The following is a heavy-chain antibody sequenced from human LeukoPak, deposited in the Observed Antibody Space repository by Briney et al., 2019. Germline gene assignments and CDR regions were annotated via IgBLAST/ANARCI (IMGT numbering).Heavy chain of an antibody. CDR2: ISSSGSTI. Sequence: PGGSLRLSCAASGFTFSSYEMNWVRQAPGQGLEWVSYISSSGSTIYYADSVKGRFTISRDNAKNSLYLQMNSLRAEDTAVYYCPRRYADAEYYDSSGYYDYWGQGTLVTVSS. CDR3: PRRYADAEYYDSSGYYDY. J-gene: IGHJ4*02. CDR1: GFTFSSYE. D-gene: IGHD3-22*01. V-gene: IGHV3-48*03.